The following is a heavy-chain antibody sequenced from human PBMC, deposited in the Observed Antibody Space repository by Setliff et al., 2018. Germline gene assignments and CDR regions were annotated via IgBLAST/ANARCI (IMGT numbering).Heavy chain of an antibody. CDR1: GYTFTSYD. D-gene: IGHD3-3*01. J-gene: IGHJ6*03. CDR3: ARGRHPPWSGYPYYYMDV. CDR2: IIPIFGTA. V-gene: IGHV1-69*06. Sequence: SVKVSCKASGYTFTSYDINWVRQATGQGLEWMGWIIPIFGTANYAQRFQGRVTITADKSTSTAYMELSSLRSEDTAVYYCARGRHPPWSGYPYYYMDVWGKGTTVTVSS.